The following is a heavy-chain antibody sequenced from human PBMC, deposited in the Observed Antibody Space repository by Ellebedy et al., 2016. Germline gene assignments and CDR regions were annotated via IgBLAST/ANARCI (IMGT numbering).Heavy chain of an antibody. CDR1: GFTVSSNY. Sequence: GESLKISCAASGFTVSSNYMSWVRQAPGKGLERVSVIYSGGSTYYADSVKGRFTISRDNSKNTLYLQMNSLRAEDTAVYYCASFSSGSYSGYFDYWGQGTLVTVSS. CDR2: IYSGGST. V-gene: IGHV3-66*01. J-gene: IGHJ4*02. CDR3: ASFSSGSYSGYFDY. D-gene: IGHD1-26*01.